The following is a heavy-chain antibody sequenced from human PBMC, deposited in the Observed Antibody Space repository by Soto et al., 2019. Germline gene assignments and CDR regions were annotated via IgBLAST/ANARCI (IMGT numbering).Heavy chain of an antibody. CDR3: AHGIVSVPYGWFDP. CDR2: IYWDDDK. Sequence: QITLKESGPTLVKPTQTLTLTCTFSGFSLSTTGVGVAWIRQPPGKALEWLALIYWDDDKRYSPSLKSRLTTTKDTSKNQVVLTMTTMDPVDTGTYYCAHGIVSVPYGWFDPWGQGILVTVSS. D-gene: IGHD2-2*01. J-gene: IGHJ5*02. CDR1: GFSLSTTGVG. V-gene: IGHV2-5*02.